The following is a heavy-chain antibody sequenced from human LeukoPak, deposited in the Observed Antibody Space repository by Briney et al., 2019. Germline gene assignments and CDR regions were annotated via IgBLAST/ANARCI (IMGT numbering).Heavy chain of an antibody. Sequence: GGSLRLSCAASGFTFSSYSMNWIRQAPGKGLEWVASIRSSSSHIYYADSVEGRFTISRDNAKNSVYLQMNSLRAVDTAVYYCVREGYFDYWGQGTLVTVSS. CDR1: GFTFSSYS. CDR2: IRSSSSHI. CDR3: VREGYFDY. V-gene: IGHV3-21*01. J-gene: IGHJ4*02.